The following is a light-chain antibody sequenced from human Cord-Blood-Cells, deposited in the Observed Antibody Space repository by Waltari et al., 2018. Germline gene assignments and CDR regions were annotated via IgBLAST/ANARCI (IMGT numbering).Light chain of an antibody. V-gene: IGKV3-11*01. Sequence: EIVLTPSPATLSLSPGERATLSCRARQRVSSYLAWYQQKPGQAPRLLNYDASNRATGIPARFSGSGSGTDFTLTISRLGPEDFAVYYCQQRSNWPWTFGQGTKVEIK. CDR3: QQRSNWPWT. CDR2: DAS. CDR1: QRVSSY. J-gene: IGKJ1*01.